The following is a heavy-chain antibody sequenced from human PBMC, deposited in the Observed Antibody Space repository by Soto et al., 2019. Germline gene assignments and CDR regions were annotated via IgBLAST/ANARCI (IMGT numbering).Heavy chain of an antibody. CDR1: VFTFGVQW. D-gene: IGHD2-15*01. CDR3: TKAPWYYFHY. V-gene: IGHV3-7*03. Sequence: VVSRILSCSSSVFTFGVQWISWVRQAPGKGLEWVATINQDVSERYYVDSVKGRFSISRDNAKNSLYLQMNSLRAEDTAVYYCTKAPWYYFHYWGQGTLVSVSS. J-gene: IGHJ4*02. CDR2: INQDVSER.